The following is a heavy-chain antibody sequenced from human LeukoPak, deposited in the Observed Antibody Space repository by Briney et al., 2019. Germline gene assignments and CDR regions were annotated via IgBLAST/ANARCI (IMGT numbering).Heavy chain of an antibody. D-gene: IGHD6-6*01. CDR1: GGSISSHY. Sequence: SETLSLTCTVSGGSISSHYWSWIRQPPGKGLEWIGYIYYSGSTNYNPSLKTRVTISVDTSKSHFSLKLSSVTAADTAIYYCARTKYLTYYVDSWGQGTLVTVSS. V-gene: IGHV4-59*08. CDR3: ARTKYLTYYVDS. J-gene: IGHJ4*02. CDR2: IYYSGST.